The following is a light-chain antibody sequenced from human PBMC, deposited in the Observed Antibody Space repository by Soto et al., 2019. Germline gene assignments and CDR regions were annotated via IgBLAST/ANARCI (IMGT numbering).Light chain of an antibody. V-gene: IGLV2-14*01. CDR3: CSYTKRKTVV. CDR1: SSDIGAYDS. Sequence: QSALTQPASVSGSPGQSITISCTGTSSDIGAYDSVSWYQQHPGKAPKLMIYAVTNRPSGVSNRFSGSKSDNTASLTISGLQADDEADYYCCSYTKRKTVVFGGGTKVTVL. CDR2: AVT. J-gene: IGLJ2*01.